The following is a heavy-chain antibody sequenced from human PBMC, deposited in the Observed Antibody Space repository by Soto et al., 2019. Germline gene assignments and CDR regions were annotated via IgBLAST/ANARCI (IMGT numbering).Heavy chain of an antibody. CDR1: GCSIRGYY. Sequence: PSDTLSLTCTVSGCSIRGYYWSWIRQPPGKGLQRIGYIYSRGSTNYNPSLKSRVNISVDTSKNQISMKMSSVTAADTAVYYCARQRRDFDYWGQGSPGHRL. CDR3: ARQRRDFDY. CDR2: IYSRGST. V-gene: IGHV4-59*08. J-gene: IGHJ4*02.